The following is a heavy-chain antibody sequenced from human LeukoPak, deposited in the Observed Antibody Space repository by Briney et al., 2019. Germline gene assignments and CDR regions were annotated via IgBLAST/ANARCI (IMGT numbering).Heavy chain of an antibody. D-gene: IGHD3-10*01. V-gene: IGHV1-2*02. CDR3: ARDTGSPHYYGSGSPPSLDY. CDR2: IDPNSGGT. J-gene: IGHJ4*02. CDR1: GYTFTGYY. Sequence: ASVKVSCKASGYTFTGYYMHWVRQAPGQGLEWMGWIDPNSGGTNYAQKFQGRVTMTRDTSISTAYMELSRLGSDDTAVYYCARDTGSPHYYGSGSPPSLDYWGQGTLVTVSS.